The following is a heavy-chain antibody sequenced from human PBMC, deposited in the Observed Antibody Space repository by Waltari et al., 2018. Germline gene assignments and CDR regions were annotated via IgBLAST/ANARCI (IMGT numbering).Heavy chain of an antibody. Sequence: QVQLQESGPGLVTPSETLSLTCTVSGGSISSYYWSWIRQPPGKGLEWIGYNYYSGSTNYTPSLKIRVTISVDTSKNQFSRKLSSVTAADTAVYYGARSNYYYYYMDVWGKGTTVTVSS. J-gene: IGHJ6*03. V-gene: IGHV4-59*01. CDR3: ARSNYYYYYMDV. CDR1: GGSISSYY. CDR2: NYYSGST.